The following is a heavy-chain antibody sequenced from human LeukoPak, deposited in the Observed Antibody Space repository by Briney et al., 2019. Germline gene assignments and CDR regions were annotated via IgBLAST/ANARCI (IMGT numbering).Heavy chain of an antibody. CDR3: ARELLSEFDY. Sequence: GGSLRRSCAASGFSFSNYWMHWVRQGPGKGLVWVSRINSDGNSTSYADSVKGRFTISRDNAKNSLCLQMNSLRDEDTAVYYCARELLSEFDYWGRGTLVTVSS. CDR2: INSDGNST. V-gene: IGHV3-74*01. J-gene: IGHJ4*02. CDR1: GFSFSNYW.